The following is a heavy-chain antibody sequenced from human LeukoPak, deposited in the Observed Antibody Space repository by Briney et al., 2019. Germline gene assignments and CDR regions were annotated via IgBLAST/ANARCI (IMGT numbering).Heavy chain of an antibody. CDR1: GFTFSSYV. J-gene: IGHJ4*02. Sequence: GGSLRLSCAASGFTFSSYVMSWVRQAPGKGLEWVSAISGSGGSTYYADSVKGRFTISRDNSKNTLYLQMNSLRAEDTAVYYCARGELLLTVDYWGQGTLVTVSS. CDR2: ISGSGGST. V-gene: IGHV3-23*01. D-gene: IGHD1-26*01. CDR3: ARGELLLTVDY.